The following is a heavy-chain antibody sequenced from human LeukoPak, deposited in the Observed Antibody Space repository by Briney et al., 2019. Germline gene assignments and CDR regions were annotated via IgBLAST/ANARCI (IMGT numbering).Heavy chain of an antibody. CDR2: ISAYKGNT. Sequence: ASVKVSCKTSGYTFTTYAISWVRQAPGQGLEWMGWISAYKGNTDYAQKFQGRVTMTRDTSISTAYMELSRLRSDDTAVYYCARVDTMVRGVITDAFDIWGQGTMVTVSS. CDR1: GYTFTTYA. V-gene: IGHV1-18*01. CDR3: ARVDTMVRGVITDAFDI. D-gene: IGHD3-10*01. J-gene: IGHJ3*02.